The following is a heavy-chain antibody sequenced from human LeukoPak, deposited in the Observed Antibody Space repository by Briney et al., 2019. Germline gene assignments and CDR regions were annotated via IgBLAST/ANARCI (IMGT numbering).Heavy chain of an antibody. V-gene: IGHV1-2*02. Sequence: ASVKVSCKASGGTFSSYAISWVRQAPGQGLEWMGWINPKSGATNYAQKFRARVTMTRDTSISTAYMELTRLRSDDTAVYYCARRDVGDTTWWLDPWGQGTLVTVSS. CDR3: ARRDVGDTTWWLDP. J-gene: IGHJ5*02. D-gene: IGHD1-26*01. CDR1: GGTFSSYA. CDR2: INPKSGAT.